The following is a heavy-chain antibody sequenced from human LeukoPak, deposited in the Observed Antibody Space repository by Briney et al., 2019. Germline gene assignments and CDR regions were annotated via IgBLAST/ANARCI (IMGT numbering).Heavy chain of an antibody. V-gene: IGHV1-69*13. D-gene: IGHD2-8*01. CDR1: GGTFSSYA. CDR2: IIPIFGTA. Sequence: ASVTVSCKASGGTFSSYAISWVRQAPGQGLEWMGGIIPIFGTANYAQKFQGRVTITADESTSTAYMELSSLRSEDTAVYYCARGPDIVLMVYATYYYYGMDVWGQGTTVTVSS. J-gene: IGHJ6*02. CDR3: ARGPDIVLMVYATYYYYGMDV.